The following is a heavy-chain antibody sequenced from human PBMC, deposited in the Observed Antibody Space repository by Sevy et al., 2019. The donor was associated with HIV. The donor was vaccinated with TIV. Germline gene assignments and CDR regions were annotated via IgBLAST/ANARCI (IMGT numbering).Heavy chain of an antibody. D-gene: IGHD3-16*01. V-gene: IGHV1-18*01. CDR2: ISAYNGNT. CDR3: AGVGRITSFDD. CDR1: GYTFTSYG. Sequence: ASVKVSCKASGYTFTSYGISWVRQAPGQGLEWMGWISAYNGNTNYAQKLQGRVTMTTDTSTCTAYIELRSQRSDDTAVDDCAGVGRITSFDDWGKGTLVTVSS. J-gene: IGHJ4*02.